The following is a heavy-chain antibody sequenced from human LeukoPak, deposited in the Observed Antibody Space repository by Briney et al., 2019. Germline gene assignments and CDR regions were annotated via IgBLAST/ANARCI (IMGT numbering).Heavy chain of an antibody. CDR2: FSYNGINK. CDR1: GFTFSRFG. V-gene: IGHV3-33*05. J-gene: IGHJ4*02. CDR3: ARDNDSDDYGDYFGQGNFDY. Sequence: GGSLRLSCAASGFTFSRFGMHWVRQAPGKGLEWVAVFSYNGINKDYAGSVKGRFTISRDNAKNTVSLQMNSLSGEDTAVYYCARDNDSDDYGDYFGQGNFDYWGQGTLVTVSS. D-gene: IGHD4-17*01.